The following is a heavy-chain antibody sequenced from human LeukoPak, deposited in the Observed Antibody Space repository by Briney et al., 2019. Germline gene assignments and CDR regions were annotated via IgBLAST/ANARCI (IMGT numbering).Heavy chain of an antibody. D-gene: IGHD1-26*01. J-gene: IGHJ4*02. CDR3: AKSGATGRPRIDY. CDR2: ISGSGGST. CDR1: AFTFSSYA. Sequence: GGSLRLSCAASAFTFSSYAMRWVRQPPGKGLQWVSTISGSGGSTYYADSVKGRFTISRDNSKNTLYLQMNSLRAEDTAVYYCAKSGATGRPRIDYWGQGTLVTVSS. V-gene: IGHV3-23*01.